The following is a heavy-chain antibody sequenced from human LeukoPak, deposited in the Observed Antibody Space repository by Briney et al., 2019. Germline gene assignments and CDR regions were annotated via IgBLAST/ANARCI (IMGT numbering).Heavy chain of an antibody. Sequence: GASVKVSCKASGYTFTDYYIHWVRQAPGQGLEWMGWINPNSGDTSYAQEFQGRVTMTRDTSISTAYMELSSLTSDDTAVYYCAKIVAVAGTRCLDPWGQGTLVTVSS. V-gene: IGHV1-2*02. D-gene: IGHD6-19*01. CDR1: GYTFTDYY. CDR3: AKIVAVAGTRCLDP. CDR2: INPNSGDT. J-gene: IGHJ5*02.